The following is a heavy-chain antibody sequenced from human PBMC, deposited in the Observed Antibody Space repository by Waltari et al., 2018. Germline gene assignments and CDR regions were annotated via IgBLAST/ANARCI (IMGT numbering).Heavy chain of an antibody. CDR1: GGTFSSYA. D-gene: IGHD6-19*01. Sequence: QVQLVQSGAEVKKPGSSVKVSCKASGGTFSSYAISWVRQAPGQGLEWMGGIIPILGIANYAQKFQGRVTITADKSTSTAYMELSSLRSEDTAVYYCARTEYSSGWHYYYYYYMDVWGKGTTVTVSS. J-gene: IGHJ6*03. V-gene: IGHV1-69*10. CDR3: ARTEYSSGWHYYYYYYMDV. CDR2: IIPILGIA.